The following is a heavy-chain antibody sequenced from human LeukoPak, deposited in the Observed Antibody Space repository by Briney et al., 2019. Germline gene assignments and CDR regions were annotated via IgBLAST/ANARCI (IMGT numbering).Heavy chain of an antibody. CDR2: ISHSGST. D-gene: IGHD2-8*01. CDR3: ARDSVYATNWYDP. Sequence: SETLSLTCTVSGDSISSSYWNWIRQPPGKGLEWLGYISHSGSTNYNPSLKSRVTISVGTSKNQFSLRLRSVTAADTAVYYCARDSVYATNWYDPWGQGTLVTVSS. V-gene: IGHV4-59*01. J-gene: IGHJ5*02. CDR1: GDSISSSY.